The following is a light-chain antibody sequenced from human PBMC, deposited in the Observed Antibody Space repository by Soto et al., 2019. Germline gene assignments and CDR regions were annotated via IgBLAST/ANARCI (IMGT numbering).Light chain of an antibody. V-gene: IGKV3D-15*01. CDR2: GAS. CDR1: QSVSSSY. Sequence: EIVMTQSPATLSVSPGERATLSCRASQSVSSSYLAWYQQKPGQAPRLLIYGASSRATGIPARLSGSGSGTEFTLTISSLQSEDFAVYFCQQYYDWPRTFGQGTKVDIK. CDR3: QQYYDWPRT. J-gene: IGKJ1*01.